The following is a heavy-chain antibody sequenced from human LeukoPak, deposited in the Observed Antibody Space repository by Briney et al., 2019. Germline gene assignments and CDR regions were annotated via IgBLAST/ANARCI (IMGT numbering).Heavy chain of an antibody. CDR2: IIPIFGTA. CDR1: GGTFSSYA. CDR3: ARDPWDRGYYYYGMDV. J-gene: IGHJ6*02. D-gene: IGHD3-10*01. Sequence: GASVKVSCTASGGTFSSYAISWVRQAPGQGLEWMGGIIPIFGTANYAQKFQGRVTITADESTGTAYMELSSLRSEDTAVYYCARDPWDRGYYYYGMDVWGQGTTVTVSS. V-gene: IGHV1-69*13.